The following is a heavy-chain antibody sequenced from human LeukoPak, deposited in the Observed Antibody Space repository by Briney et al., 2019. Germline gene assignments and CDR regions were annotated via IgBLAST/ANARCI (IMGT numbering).Heavy chain of an antibody. D-gene: IGHD3-3*01. V-gene: IGHV3-49*04. CDR2: IRSKAYGGTT. Sequence: PGGSLRLSCTASGFTFGDYAMSWVRQAPGKGLEWVGFIRSKAYGGTTEYAASVKGRFTISRDDSKSIAYLQMNSLKTEDTAVYYCTSYDFWSGPYYYYYMDVWGKGTTVTVSS. CDR1: GFTFGDYA. J-gene: IGHJ6*03. CDR3: TSYDFWSGPYYYYYMDV.